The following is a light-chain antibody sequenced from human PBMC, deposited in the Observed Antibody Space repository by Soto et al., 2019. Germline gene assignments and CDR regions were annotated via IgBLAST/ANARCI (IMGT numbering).Light chain of an antibody. CDR2: GNT. V-gene: IGLV1-40*01. CDR3: QSYDSRMSGWV. J-gene: IGLJ3*02. CDR1: KSNIGAGHD. Sequence: QSVLTQPPSVSGAPGQRVTISCTGSKSNIGAGHDVHWYQQLPGTAPKLLIYGNTNRPSGVPDRFSGSKSGTSASLAITGLQAEDEADYYCQSYDSRMSGWVFGGGTKLTVL.